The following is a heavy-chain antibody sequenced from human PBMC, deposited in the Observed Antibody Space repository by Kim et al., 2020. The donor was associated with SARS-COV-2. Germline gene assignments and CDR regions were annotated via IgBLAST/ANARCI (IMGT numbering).Heavy chain of an antibody. CDR3: ARGPRQVVPAASFDY. V-gene: IGHV3-66*01. J-gene: IGHJ4*02. Sequence: GGSLRLSCAASGFTVSSNYMSWVRQAPGKGLEWVSVIYSGGSTYYADSVKGRFTISRDNSKNTLYLQMNSLRAEDTAVYYCARGPRQVVPAASFDYWGQGTLVTVSS. CDR1: GFTVSSNY. CDR2: IYSGGST. D-gene: IGHD2-2*01.